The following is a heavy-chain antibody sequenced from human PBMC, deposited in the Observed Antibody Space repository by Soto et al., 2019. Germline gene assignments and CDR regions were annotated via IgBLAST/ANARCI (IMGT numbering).Heavy chain of an antibody. CDR2: ISSNGGST. CDR1: GFTFSSYA. D-gene: IGHD3-9*01. Sequence: GGSLRLSCSASGFTFSSYAMHWVRQAPGKGLEYVSAISSNGGSTYYADSVKGRFTISRDNSKNTLYLQMSSLRAEDTAVYYCVKGDYDIWGSYFDYWGQGTLVTVSS. J-gene: IGHJ4*02. CDR3: VKGDYDIWGSYFDY. V-gene: IGHV3-64D*08.